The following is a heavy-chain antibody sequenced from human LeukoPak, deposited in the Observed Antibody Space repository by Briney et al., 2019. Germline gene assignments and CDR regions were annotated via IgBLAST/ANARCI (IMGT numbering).Heavy chain of an antibody. V-gene: IGHV1-69*13. CDR1: GGTFSSYA. D-gene: IGHD1-1*01. J-gene: IGHJ4*02. CDR2: IIPIFGTA. Sequence: GASVKVSCKASGGTFSSYAISWVRQAPGQGLEWMGGIIPIFGTANYAQKFQGRVTITADESTSTAYTELSSLRSEDTAVYYCAREGIVQLETEYYFDYWGQGTLVTVSS. CDR3: AREGIVQLETEYYFDY.